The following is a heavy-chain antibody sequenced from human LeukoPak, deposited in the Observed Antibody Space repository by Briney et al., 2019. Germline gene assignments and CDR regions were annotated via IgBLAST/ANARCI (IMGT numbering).Heavy chain of an antibody. Sequence: GGSLRLSCAASGFTFSSYAMSWVRQAPGKGLEWVSYISSSGSTIYYADSVKGRFTISRDNAKNSLYLQMNSLRAEDTAVYYCARERYSSSWYYFDYWGQGTLVTVSS. CDR3: ARERYSSSWYYFDY. V-gene: IGHV3-48*04. J-gene: IGHJ4*02. CDR2: ISSSGSTI. D-gene: IGHD6-13*01. CDR1: GFTFSSYA.